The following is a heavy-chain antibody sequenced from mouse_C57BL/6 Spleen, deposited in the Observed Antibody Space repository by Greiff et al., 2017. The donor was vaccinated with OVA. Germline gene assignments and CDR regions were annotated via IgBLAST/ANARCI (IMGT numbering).Heavy chain of an antibody. CDR3: ARRSGSSYAMDY. CDR2: INPYNGGT. J-gene: IGHJ4*01. Sequence: VQLQQSGPVLVKPGASVKMSCKASGYTFTDYYMNWVKQSHGKSLEWIGVINPYNGGTSYNQKFKGKATLTVDKSSSTAYMELNSLTSEDSAVYYCARRSGSSYAMDYWGQGTSVTVSS. CDR1: GYTFTDYY. D-gene: IGHD1-1*01. V-gene: IGHV1-19*01.